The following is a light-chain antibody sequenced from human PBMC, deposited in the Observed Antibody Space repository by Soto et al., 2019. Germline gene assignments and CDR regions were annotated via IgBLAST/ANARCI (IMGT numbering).Light chain of an antibody. Sequence: EIVLTQSPGSLSLSPGERATLSCRASQSVDSSFFAWYQQKPGQAPRLLIYGASNRATGIPDRFSGRGSGTDFTLTITGLGPEDFAVYYCQQYVSSGPFGQGTKVEIK. CDR2: GAS. CDR1: QSVDSSF. J-gene: IGKJ1*01. CDR3: QQYVSSGP. V-gene: IGKV3-20*01.